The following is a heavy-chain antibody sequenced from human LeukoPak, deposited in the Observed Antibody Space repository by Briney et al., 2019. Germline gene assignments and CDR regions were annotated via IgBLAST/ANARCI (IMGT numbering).Heavy chain of an antibody. CDR3: ARGGGSESYDFDY. CDR2: ISSSSSYK. D-gene: IGHD3-3*01. V-gene: IGHV3-21*01. CDR1: GFTFDDYA. Sequence: GRSLRLSCAASGFTFDDYAMHWVRQAPGKGLEWVSSISSSSSYKYYADSVKGRFTISRDNAKNSLYLQMNSLRAEDTAVYYCARGGGSESYDFDYWGQGTLVTVSS. J-gene: IGHJ4*02.